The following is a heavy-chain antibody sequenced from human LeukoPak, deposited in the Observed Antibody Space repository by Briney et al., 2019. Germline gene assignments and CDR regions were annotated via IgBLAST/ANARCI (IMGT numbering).Heavy chain of an antibody. Sequence: PSETLSLTCAVYGGSFSGYCWSWIRQPPGKGLEWIGEINHSGSTNYNPSLKSRVTISVGTSKNQFSLKLSSVTAADTAVYYCARGNYDFWSGYQSPYYYYGMDVWGQGTTVTVSS. J-gene: IGHJ6*02. CDR2: INHSGST. D-gene: IGHD3-3*01. CDR1: GGSFSGYC. V-gene: IGHV4-34*01. CDR3: ARGNYDFWSGYQSPYYYYGMDV.